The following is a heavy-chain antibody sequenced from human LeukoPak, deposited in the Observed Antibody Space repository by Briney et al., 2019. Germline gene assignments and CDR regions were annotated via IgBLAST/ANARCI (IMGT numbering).Heavy chain of an antibody. CDR1: GYSFATYW. CDR2: IYPDDSDT. J-gene: IGHJ4*02. D-gene: IGHD1-7*01. Sequence: GESLKISCKGSGYSFATYWIGWVRQMPGKGLEWMGIIYPDDSDTRYSPSFQGQVTISADKSISTAYLQWNSLQASDTAIFYCARQTNWNSIDYWGQGTLVTVSS. V-gene: IGHV5-51*01. CDR3: ARQTNWNSIDY.